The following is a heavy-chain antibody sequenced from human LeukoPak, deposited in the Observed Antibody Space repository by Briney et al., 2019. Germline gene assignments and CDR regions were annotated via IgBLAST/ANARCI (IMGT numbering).Heavy chain of an antibody. CDR2: ISYDGSNK. Sequence: GSLRLSCGPSGFTFSSYAIHWVRQAPGKALEWVAVISYDGSNKYYAHSVKGRFTISRDNSKNTLYLQMNSLRAEDTAVYYCARDSFDGSGYFFYPPDYWGQGTLVSVSS. J-gene: IGHJ4*02. CDR3: ARDSFDGSGYFFYPPDY. D-gene: IGHD3-22*01. CDR1: GFTFSSYA. V-gene: IGHV3-30*01.